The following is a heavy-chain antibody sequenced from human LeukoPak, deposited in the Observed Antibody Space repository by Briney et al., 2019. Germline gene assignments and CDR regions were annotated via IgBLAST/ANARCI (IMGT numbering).Heavy chain of an antibody. CDR1: GFTFKLYT. V-gene: IGHV3-48*01. J-gene: IGHJ6*03. CDR2: IGTSSTTI. CDR3: ARFAAGGSYYYYMDV. D-gene: IGHD6-25*01. Sequence: GSLRLSCAAFGFTFKLYTMNWVRQPPGKGLEWVSNIGTSSTTIYYADSVKGRFTISRDNAKNSLYLQMNSLRADDTAVYYCARFAAGGSYYYYMDVWGKGTTVTVSS.